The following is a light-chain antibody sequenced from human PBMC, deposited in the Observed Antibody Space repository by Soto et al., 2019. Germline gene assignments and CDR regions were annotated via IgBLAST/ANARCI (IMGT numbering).Light chain of an antibody. Sequence: EIVMTQSPATLSVSPGGRATLSCRASQSISDTLAWYQQKPGQAPRLLIYGASSRATDIPDRFSGSGSGTDFTLTISRLEPDDFAVYYCQQYGASPQTFGQGTKV. CDR3: QQYGASPQT. CDR1: QSISDT. J-gene: IGKJ1*01. V-gene: IGKV3-20*01. CDR2: GAS.